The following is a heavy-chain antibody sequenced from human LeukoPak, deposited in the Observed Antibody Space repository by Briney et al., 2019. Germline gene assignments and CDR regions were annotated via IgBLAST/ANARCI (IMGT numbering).Heavy chain of an antibody. CDR1: GFTFSSYG. J-gene: IGHJ4*02. Sequence: GGSLRLSCAASGFTFSSYGMYWVRQAPGKGLEWVAVISYDGSNKYYVDSVKGRFTISRDNSKNTLYLQMNSLRADDTAVYYCAKDPTHFRVWDDYDTNILSHWGQGTLVTVSS. CDR2: ISYDGSNK. V-gene: IGHV3-30*18. CDR3: AKDPTHFRVWDDYDTNILSH. D-gene: IGHD4/OR15-4a*01.